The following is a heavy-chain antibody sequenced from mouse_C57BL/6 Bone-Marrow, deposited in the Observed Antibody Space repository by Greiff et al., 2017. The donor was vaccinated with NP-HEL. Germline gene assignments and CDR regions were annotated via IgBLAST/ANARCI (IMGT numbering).Heavy chain of an antibody. Sequence: QVQLQQPGTELVKPGASVKLSCKASGYTFTSYWMHWVKQRPGQGLEWIGNINPSNGGTNYNEKFKSKATLTVDKSSSTAYMQLSSLTSEDSAVYYCARDRLVCPGVWYFDDWGTGTTVTVSS. J-gene: IGHJ1*03. V-gene: IGHV1-53*01. D-gene: IGHD2-10*02. CDR2: INPSNGGT. CDR1: GYTFTSYW. CDR3: ARDRLVCPGVWYFDD.